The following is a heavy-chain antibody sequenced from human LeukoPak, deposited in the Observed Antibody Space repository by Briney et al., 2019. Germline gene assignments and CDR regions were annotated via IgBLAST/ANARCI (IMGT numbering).Heavy chain of an antibody. CDR3: TKSMQQHLVLAIQH. CDR1: GFTFSSYA. J-gene: IGHJ1*01. D-gene: IGHD6-13*01. V-gene: IGHV3-23*01. CDR2: ISGSGGST. Sequence: GGSLRLSCAASGFTFSSYAMSWVRQAPGKGLEWVSAISGSGGSTYYADSVKGRFTISRDNSKNTLYLHMNSLRAEDTAVYYCTKSMQQHLVLAIQHWGQGTLVSVSS.